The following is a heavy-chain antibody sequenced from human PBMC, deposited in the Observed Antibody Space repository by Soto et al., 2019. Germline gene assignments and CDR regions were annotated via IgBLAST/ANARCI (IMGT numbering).Heavy chain of an antibody. CDR2: ISYDGSNK. CDR1: GFTFSSYA. Sequence: PGGSLRLSCAASGFTFSSYAMHWVRQAPGKGLEWVAVISYDGSNKYYADSVKGRFTISRDNSKNTLYLQMNSLRAEDTAVYYCARDINSGWQIYYYYGMDVWGQGTTVTVSS. CDR3: ARDINSGWQIYYYYGMDV. D-gene: IGHD6-19*01. J-gene: IGHJ6*02. V-gene: IGHV3-30-3*01.